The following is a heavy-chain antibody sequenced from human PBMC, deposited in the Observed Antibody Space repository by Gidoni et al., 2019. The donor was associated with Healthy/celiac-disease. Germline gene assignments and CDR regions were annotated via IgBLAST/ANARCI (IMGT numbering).Heavy chain of an antibody. J-gene: IGHJ4*02. CDR1: GCPISSYY. D-gene: IGHD3-22*01. Sequence: QVQLQESGPGLVKPSETLSLTCTVSGCPISSYYWSWIRPPPGKGLEWIGYIYYSGSTNYNPSLKSRVTISVDTSKNQFSLKLSSVTAADTAVYYCASRDYYDSSGYYYGWGQGTLVTVSS. CDR2: IYYSGST. V-gene: IGHV4-59*01. CDR3: ASRDYYDSSGYYYG.